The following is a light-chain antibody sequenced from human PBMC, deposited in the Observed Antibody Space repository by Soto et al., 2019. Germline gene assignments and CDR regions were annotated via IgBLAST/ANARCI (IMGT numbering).Light chain of an antibody. Sequence: DIQMTHSPSTLSASVLYIVTITFRSSQSISSWLASYQQKPGKAPKLLIYDASSLESGVPSRFSGSGSVTEFTLTISSLQPDDFATYYCQKYNSYSWKFGQGTKVDIK. V-gene: IGKV1-5*01. CDR1: QSISSW. CDR2: DAS. CDR3: QKYNSYSWK. J-gene: IGKJ1*01.